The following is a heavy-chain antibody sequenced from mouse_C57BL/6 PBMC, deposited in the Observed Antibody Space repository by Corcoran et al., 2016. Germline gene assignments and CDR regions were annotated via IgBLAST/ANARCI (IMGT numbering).Heavy chain of an antibody. D-gene: IGHD1-1*01. V-gene: IGHV1-26*01. CDR3: ARRLYYGSSYTWFAY. Sequence: EVQLQQSGPELVKPGASVKISCKASGYTFTDYYMNWVKQSHGKSLEWIGDINPNNGGTSYNQKFKGKATLTVDKSSSTAYMELRSLTSEDSAVYYCARRLYYGSSYTWFAYWGQGTLVTVSA. CDR1: GYTFTDYY. CDR2: INPNNGGT. J-gene: IGHJ3*01.